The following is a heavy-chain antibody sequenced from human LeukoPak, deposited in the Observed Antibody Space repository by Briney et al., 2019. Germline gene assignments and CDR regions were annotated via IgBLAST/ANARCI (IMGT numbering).Heavy chain of an antibody. CDR2: IYYSGST. CDR3: ARVKGSSYGYYFDY. V-gene: IGHV4-59*01. J-gene: IGHJ4*02. Sequence: SETLSLTCTVSGGSISSYYWSWIRQPPGKGLEWIGYIYYSGSTNYNPSLKSRVTISVDTSKNQFSLKLSSATAADTAVYYCARVKGSSYGYYFDYWGQGTLVTVSS. D-gene: IGHD5-18*01. CDR1: GGSISSYY.